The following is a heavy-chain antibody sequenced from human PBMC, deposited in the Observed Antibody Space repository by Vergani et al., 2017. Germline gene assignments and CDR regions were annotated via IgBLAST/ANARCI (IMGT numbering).Heavy chain of an antibody. CDR2: ISSSGSAR. J-gene: IGHJ2*01. CDR3: ARTPELGDWYFEL. D-gene: IGHD1-26*01. Sequence: VHLEESGGGLVQPGGSLRLSCAASGFTFSDYYMSWIRQAPGKGLEWISYISSSGSARYYGDSVKGRFTISRDNAKNSVYLQMNSLSGEDTAVYYCARTPELGDWYFELWGRGTLVPVSS. V-gene: IGHV3-11*04. CDR1: GFTFSDYY.